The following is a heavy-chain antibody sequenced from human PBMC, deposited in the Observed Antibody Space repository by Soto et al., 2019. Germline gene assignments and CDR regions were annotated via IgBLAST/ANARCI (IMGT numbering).Heavy chain of an antibody. CDR1: GYTFTRYG. CDR2: ISTYNGNT. CDR3: ARAPAYSTERGAFDI. Sequence: QVQLEQSGAEVKKPGASVKVSCKASGYTFTRYGITWVRQAPGQGLEWMGRISTYNGNTNYAQKLQGRVTMTADTSTTTAYMEQRSLTSDDTAVYYCARAPAYSTERGAFDIWGQGTVVTVSS. D-gene: IGHD6-13*01. V-gene: IGHV1-18*01. J-gene: IGHJ3*02.